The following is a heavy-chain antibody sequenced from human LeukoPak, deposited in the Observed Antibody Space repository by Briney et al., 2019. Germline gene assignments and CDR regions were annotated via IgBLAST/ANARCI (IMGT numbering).Heavy chain of an antibody. CDR1: GFTFSSYA. CDR2: IRYDGSNK. Sequence: GGSLRLSCAASGFTFSSYAMHWVRQAPGKGLEWVTFIRYDGSNKYYADSVKGRFTISRDNSKNTMYLQMNSLRPEDTAVYYCATARGYHYYMDVWGKGSTVTTSS. CDR3: ATARGYHYYMDV. D-gene: IGHD6-6*01. V-gene: IGHV3-30*02. J-gene: IGHJ6*03.